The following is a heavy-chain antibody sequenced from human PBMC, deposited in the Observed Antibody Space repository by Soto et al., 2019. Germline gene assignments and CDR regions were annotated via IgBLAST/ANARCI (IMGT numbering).Heavy chain of an antibody. CDR3: ARGRIAGGNWFDP. CDR2: ISSSSSYI. CDR1: GFTFSSYS. V-gene: IGHV3-21*01. Sequence: PGGSLRLSCAPSGFTFSSYSMNWVRQAPGKGLEWVSSISSSSSYIYYADSVKGRFTISRDNAKNSLYLQMNSLRAEGTDVYYCARGRIAGGNWFDPWGQGTLVTVSS. J-gene: IGHJ5*02. D-gene: IGHD1-26*01.